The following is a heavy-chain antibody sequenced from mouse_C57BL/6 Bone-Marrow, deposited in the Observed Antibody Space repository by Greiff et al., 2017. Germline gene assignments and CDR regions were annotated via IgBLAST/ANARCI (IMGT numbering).Heavy chain of an antibody. CDR1: GFTFSSYT. J-gene: IGHJ1*03. CDR2: ISGGGGNT. V-gene: IGHV5-9*01. Sequence: EVQRVESGGGLVKPGGSLKLSCAASGFTFSSYTMSWVRQTPEKRLQWVAAISGGGGNTYYPDSVKGRFTISRDNDKHILYLQMSSLRSEDTALYYCSRQVTTVLATKYFDVWGTGTTVTVSS. CDR3: SRQVTTVLATKYFDV. D-gene: IGHD1-1*01.